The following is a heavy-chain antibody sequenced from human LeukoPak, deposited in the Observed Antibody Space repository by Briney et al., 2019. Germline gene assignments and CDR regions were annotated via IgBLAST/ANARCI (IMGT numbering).Heavy chain of an antibody. Sequence: PSETLSLTCTVSGGSISSYYWSWIRQPPGKGLEWIGEINHSGSTNYNPSLKSRVTISVDTSKNQFSLKLSSVTAADTAVYYCARGRRYNRNYWGNNWFDPWGQGTLVTVSS. CDR3: ARGRRYNRNYWGNNWFDP. CDR1: GGSISSYY. D-gene: IGHD1-7*01. V-gene: IGHV4-34*01. CDR2: INHSGST. J-gene: IGHJ5*02.